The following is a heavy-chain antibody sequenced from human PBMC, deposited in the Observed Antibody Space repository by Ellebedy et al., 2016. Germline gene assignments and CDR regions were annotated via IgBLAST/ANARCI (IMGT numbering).Heavy chain of an antibody. Sequence: GGSLRLSXAASGFTFNKYWMSWVRQAPGKGPEWVANIKKDGSEKYYADSVKGRFTISRDNAENSLYLEMNSLRAEDTALYYCAREIVGAHVDLDSWGQGTLVTVSS. CDR2: IKKDGSEK. D-gene: IGHD1-26*01. V-gene: IGHV3-7*04. J-gene: IGHJ4*02. CDR1: GFTFNKYW. CDR3: AREIVGAHVDLDS.